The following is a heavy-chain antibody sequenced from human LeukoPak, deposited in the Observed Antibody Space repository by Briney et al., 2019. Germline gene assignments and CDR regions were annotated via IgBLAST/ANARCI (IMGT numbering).Heavy chain of an antibody. Sequence: SETLSLTCTLYGGSLTTNTCYSGWIRQPPGKGLEWNGTVYYTGITHYNPSLKSRITISVDTTKNHFSLNLTSMTPADTIVYFCACHSVLTHYSLRYWGQGLLVTVSS. CDR1: GGSLTTNTCY. J-gene: IGHJ4*02. D-gene: IGHD5/OR15-5a*01. V-gene: IGHV4-39*02. CDR2: VYYTGIT. CDR3: ACHSVLTHYSLRY.